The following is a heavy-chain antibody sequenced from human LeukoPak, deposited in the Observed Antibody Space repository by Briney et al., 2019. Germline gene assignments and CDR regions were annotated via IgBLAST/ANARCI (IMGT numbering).Heavy chain of an antibody. J-gene: IGHJ4*02. Sequence: SETLSLTCTVSGGSISSYYWSWIRQPAGKGLEWIWRIYTNVSTNYNPSLKSRVTMSVDTSKNQFSLKLSSVTAADTAVYYCARWRHYYDSSGYGGSYYFDYWGQGTLVTVSS. D-gene: IGHD3-22*01. CDR1: GGSISSYY. CDR3: ARWRHYYDSSGYGGSYYFDY. CDR2: IYTNVST. V-gene: IGHV4-4*07.